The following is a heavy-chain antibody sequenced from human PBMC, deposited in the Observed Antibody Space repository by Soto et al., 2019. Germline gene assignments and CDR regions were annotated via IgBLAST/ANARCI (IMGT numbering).Heavy chain of an antibody. CDR3: ARAHPLVVVVAATPGFYFDY. CDR2: INHSGST. Sequence: QVQLQQWGAGLLKPSETLSLTCAVYGGSFSGYYWSWIRQPPGKGLEWIGEINHSGSTNYNPSLKSRVTISVDTSKNQFSLKLSSVTAADTAVYYCARAHPLVVVVAATPGFYFDYWGQGTLVTVSS. J-gene: IGHJ4*02. V-gene: IGHV4-34*01. D-gene: IGHD2-15*01. CDR1: GGSFSGYY.